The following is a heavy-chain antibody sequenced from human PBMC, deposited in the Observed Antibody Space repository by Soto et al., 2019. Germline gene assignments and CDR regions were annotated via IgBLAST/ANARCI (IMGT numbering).Heavy chain of an antibody. J-gene: IGHJ5*01. CDR1: GGSFSGYI. CDR3: ARGLSTGNSYSGGWYCFES. Sequence: QVQLQQWGAGLLKPSETLSLTCAVHGGSFSGYIWTWIRQPPGKGLQWIGQINHSGSTYYNPSPSSRVSTAVYTSNAQYSLELTPVPAADTAVYYCARGLSTGNSYSGGWYCFESWGQGTLVTVSS. CDR2: INHSGST. D-gene: IGHD3-10*01. V-gene: IGHV4-34*01.